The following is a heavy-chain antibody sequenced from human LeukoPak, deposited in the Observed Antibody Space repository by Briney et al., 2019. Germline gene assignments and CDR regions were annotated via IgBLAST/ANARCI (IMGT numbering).Heavy chain of an antibody. V-gene: IGHV1-18*01. CDR3: ARDRVYYDSSGYYLSAFDI. J-gene: IGHJ3*02. CDR1: GYTFTSYG. CDR2: ISAYNGNT. Sequence: GASVKVSCKASGYTFTSYGIGWVRQAPGQGLEWMGWISAYNGNTNYAQKLQGRVTMTTDASTSTAYMELRSLRSDDTAVYYCARDRVYYDSSGYYLSAFDIWGQGTMVTVSS. D-gene: IGHD3-22*01.